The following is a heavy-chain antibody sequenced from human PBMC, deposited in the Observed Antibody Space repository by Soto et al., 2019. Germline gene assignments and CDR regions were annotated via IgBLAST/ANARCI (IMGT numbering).Heavy chain of an antibody. D-gene: IGHD3-22*01. CDR2: ISSDGSTT. V-gene: IGHV3-74*01. J-gene: IGHJ4*02. CDR3: ARMPVVIGHLADY. Sequence: EVQLVESGGGLVQPGGSLRLSCAASGFTFSSCWMHWVRQTPGKGLVWVSRISSDGSTTNYADSVKGRFTISRDNAKNTLYLQMNNLRAEDTAVYYCARMPVVIGHLADYWGQGTLVTVSS. CDR1: GFTFSSCW.